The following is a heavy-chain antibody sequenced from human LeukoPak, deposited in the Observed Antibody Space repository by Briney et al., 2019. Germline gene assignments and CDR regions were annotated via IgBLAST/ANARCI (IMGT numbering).Heavy chain of an antibody. V-gene: IGHV4-4*07. CDR2: IYTSGST. CDR3: ARSHLRSFDWLSAAFDS. CDR1: GGSISSYY. Sequence: SETLSLTCTVSGGSISSYYWSWIRQPAGKGLEWIGRIYTSGSTNYNPSLKSRVTMSVDTSKNQFSLKLSSVTAADTAVYYCARSHLRSFDWLSAAFDSWGQGTLVTVSS. J-gene: IGHJ4*02. D-gene: IGHD3-9*01.